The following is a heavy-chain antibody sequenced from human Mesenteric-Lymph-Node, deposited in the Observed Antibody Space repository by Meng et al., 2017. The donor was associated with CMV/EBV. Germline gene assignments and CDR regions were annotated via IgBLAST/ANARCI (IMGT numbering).Heavy chain of an antibody. V-gene: IGHV4-39*01. CDR3: ARHSVDSGWGDVDY. J-gene: IGHJ4*02. CDR2: FYYSGPT. Sequence: SGVFLLRSIYHWGWLRLPPGKGLEWIGTFYYSGPTYYNPSLKSRLTISVDTTKNQFSLKLSSVTAADTAVYYCARHSVDSGWGDVDYWGQGALVTVSS. CDR1: GVFLLRSIYH. D-gene: IGHD6-19*01.